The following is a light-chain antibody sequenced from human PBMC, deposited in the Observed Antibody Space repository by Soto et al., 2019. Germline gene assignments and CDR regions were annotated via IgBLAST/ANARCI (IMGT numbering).Light chain of an antibody. CDR1: SSNIGGTNY. V-gene: IGLV1-47*02. CDR2: SNN. J-gene: IGLJ2*01. Sequence: QSVLTQPSAPSGTPGQRVFISCSGSSSNIGGTNYAYWYQQLPGAAPKLLMHSNNLRPSGVPERISGSKSGTSASLAISGLRSEDEAVYYCASWDDRLGAVIFGGGTKVTVL. CDR3: ASWDDRLGAVI.